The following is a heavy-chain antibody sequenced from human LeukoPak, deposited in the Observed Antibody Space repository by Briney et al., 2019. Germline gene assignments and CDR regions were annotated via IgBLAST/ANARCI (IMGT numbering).Heavy chain of an antibody. V-gene: IGHV3-21*01. Sequence: PGGSLRLSCAASGFTFSSYSMNWVRQAPGKGLEWVSSISSSSSYIYYADSVKGRFTISRDNAKNSLYLQMNSLRAENTAVYYCARDHGTWDILTGYSPLDYWGQGTLVTVSS. D-gene: IGHD3-9*01. J-gene: IGHJ4*02. CDR3: ARDHGTWDILTGYSPLDY. CDR1: GFTFSSYS. CDR2: ISSSSSYI.